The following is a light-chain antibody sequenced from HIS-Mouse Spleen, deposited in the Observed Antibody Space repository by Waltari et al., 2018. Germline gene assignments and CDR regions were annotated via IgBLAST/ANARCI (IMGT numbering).Light chain of an antibody. CDR2: EDS. J-gene: IGLJ3*02. V-gene: IGLV3-10*01. CDR1: ALPKKY. CDR3: YSTDSSGNWV. Sequence: SYELTQPPSVSVSPGQTARITCSGDALPKKYAYWYQQKSGQAPVLVIYEDSKRPSGIPEGLSGSSSGTMATLTIRGAQVEDEADYYCYSTDSSGNWVFGGGTKLTVL.